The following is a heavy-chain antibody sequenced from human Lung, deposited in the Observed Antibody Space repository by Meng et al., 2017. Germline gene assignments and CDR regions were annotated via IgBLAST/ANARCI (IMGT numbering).Heavy chain of an antibody. D-gene: IGHD3-9*01. J-gene: IGHJ4*02. Sequence: QVQLVQSGAEVKKTGASVKVSCTASGYTFTGYSIHWVRQAPGPGLEWMGRINPNSGVTNYAQKFEGRVTMTRDTSISTAYMELSRLRSDDTAVYYCARFDPRAYWGQGTLVTVSS. CDR3: ARFDPRAY. CDR2: INPNSGVT. CDR1: GYTFTGYS. V-gene: IGHV1-2*06.